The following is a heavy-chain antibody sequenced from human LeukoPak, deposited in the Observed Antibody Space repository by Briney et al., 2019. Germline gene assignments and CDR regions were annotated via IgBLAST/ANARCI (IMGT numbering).Heavy chain of an antibody. Sequence: GGSLRLSCAASGFTFDDYVMHWVRHAPGKGLEWVSGISWNSGSIGYADSVKGRFTISRDNAKNSLYLQMNSLRAEDTALYYCAKVAGLRPGAFDIWGQGIMVTVSS. J-gene: IGHJ3*02. D-gene: IGHD3-16*01. CDR3: AKVAGLRPGAFDI. CDR2: ISWNSGSI. V-gene: IGHV3-9*01. CDR1: GFTFDDYV.